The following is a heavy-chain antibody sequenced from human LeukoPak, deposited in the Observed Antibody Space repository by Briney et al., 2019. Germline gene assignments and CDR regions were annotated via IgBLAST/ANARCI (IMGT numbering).Heavy chain of an antibody. D-gene: IGHD6-19*01. CDR1: GGTFSSYA. CDR2: IIPIFGTA. CDR3: ARVDKGVAGFAFDI. J-gene: IGHJ3*02. V-gene: IGHV1-69*05. Sequence: SVKVSCKASGGTFSSYAISWVRQAPGQGLEWMGGIIPIFGTANYAQKFQGRVTITTDESTSTAYMELSSLRSEDTAVYYCARVDKGVAGFAFDIWGQGTMVTVSS.